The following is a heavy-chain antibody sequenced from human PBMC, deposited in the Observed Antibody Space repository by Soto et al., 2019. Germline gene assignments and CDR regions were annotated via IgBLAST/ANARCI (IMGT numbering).Heavy chain of an antibody. CDR1: GGSISSSNW. D-gene: IGHD6-19*01. Sequence: SETLSLTCAVSGGSISSSNWWSWVRQPPGKGLEWIGEIYHSGSTNYNPSLKSRVTISVDKSKNQFSLKLSSVTAADTAVYYCARDLRAVAGIGYDYWGQGTLVTVSS. CDR2: IYHSGST. V-gene: IGHV4-4*02. CDR3: ARDLRAVAGIGYDY. J-gene: IGHJ4*02.